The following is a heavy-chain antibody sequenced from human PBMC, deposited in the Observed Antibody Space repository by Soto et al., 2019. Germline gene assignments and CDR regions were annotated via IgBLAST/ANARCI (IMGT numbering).Heavy chain of an antibody. J-gene: IGHJ6*02. Sequence: KVSCVASGGRXFLDGVIWGREAPGQGLEWMAWTSPSNGVPKYAHHLLGRITLTIDTPTSTLSLEVRSLTSSDTAVHYCVRRAGNCHNCFDVWGQGTKGTVSS. CDR2: TSPSNGVP. CDR1: GGRXFLDG. CDR3: VRRAGNCHNCFDV. D-gene: IGHD1-26*01. V-gene: IGHV1-18*01.